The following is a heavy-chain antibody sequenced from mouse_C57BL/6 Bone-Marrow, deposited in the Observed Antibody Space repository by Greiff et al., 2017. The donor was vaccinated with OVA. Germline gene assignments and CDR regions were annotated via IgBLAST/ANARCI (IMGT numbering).Heavy chain of an antibody. D-gene: IGHD1-1*01. CDR2: ISDGGSYT. J-gene: IGHJ3*01. CDR3: ARGNYYGGFAY. V-gene: IGHV5-4*03. CDR1: GFTFSSYA. Sequence: DVKLQESGGGLVKPGGSLKLSCAASGFTFSSYAMSWVRQTPEKRLEWVATISDGGSYTYYPDNVKGRFTISRDNAKNNLYLQMSHLKSEDTAMYYCARGNYYGGFAYWGQGTLVTVSA.